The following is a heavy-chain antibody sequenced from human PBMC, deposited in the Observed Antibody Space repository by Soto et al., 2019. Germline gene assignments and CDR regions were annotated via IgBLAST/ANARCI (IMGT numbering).Heavy chain of an antibody. CDR2: IRRKAYGGTT. J-gene: IGHJ4*02. CDR1: GFNFGVHA. CDR3: TRSLAIDFDS. Sequence: GGSLRLSCSASGFNFGVHAMSWVRQAPGKGLEWVGFIRRKAYGGTTDYAASVKGRFTISRDDSKSIAYLYMNSLKIEDTAVYYCTRSLAIDFDSWGQGTLVTVSS. V-gene: IGHV3-49*04.